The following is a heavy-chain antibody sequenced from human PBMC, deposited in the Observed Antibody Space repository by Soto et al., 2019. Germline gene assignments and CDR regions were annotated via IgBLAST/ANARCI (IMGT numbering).Heavy chain of an antibody. Sequence: TGFKVNSYDLAGVRQVTKKGLEWVSAISGSGGNTYYADSVKGRFTISRDNSKNTLFFQMNSLRVEDTAIYYYAKRDDSSGSIGALFDYWVTGTLVPVSS. D-gene: IGHD3-22*01. CDR3: AKRDDSSGSIGALFDY. CDR2: ISGSGGNT. V-gene: IGHV3-23*01. CDR1: GFKVNSYD. J-gene: IGHJ4*01.